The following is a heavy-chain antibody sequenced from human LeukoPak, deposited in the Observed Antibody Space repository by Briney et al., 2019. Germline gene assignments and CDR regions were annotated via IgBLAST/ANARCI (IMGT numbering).Heavy chain of an antibody. CDR1: GFTSSSHA. J-gene: IGHJ4*02. CDR3: AKDPYGTRYFDY. D-gene: IGHD2-2*01. V-gene: IGHV3-23*01. CDR2: LSGSGYNT. Sequence: GGSLRLSCAASGFTSSSHALSWVRQAPGKGLEWVSSLSGSGYNTYYADSVKGRFTISRDNSKNTLYLQMNSLRAEDTAAYYCAKDPYGTRYFDYWGQGTLVTVSS.